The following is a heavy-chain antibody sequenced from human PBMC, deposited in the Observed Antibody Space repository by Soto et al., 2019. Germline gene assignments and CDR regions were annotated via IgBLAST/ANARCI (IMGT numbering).Heavy chain of an antibody. V-gene: IGHV3-74*01. CDR3: ARSEGRFLEWFHFDY. Sequence: GGSLRLSCAASGVSFSSYWMHWVRQAPGKGLVWVSHINSDGSSTNYADSVKGRFTISRDNAKNTLYLQMNSLRVEDTAVYYCARSEGRFLEWFHFDYWGQGTLVTVSS. CDR2: INSDGSST. D-gene: IGHD3-3*01. CDR1: GVSFSSYW. J-gene: IGHJ4*02.